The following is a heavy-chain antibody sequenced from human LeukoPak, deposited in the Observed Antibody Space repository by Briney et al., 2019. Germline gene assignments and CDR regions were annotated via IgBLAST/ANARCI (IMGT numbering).Heavy chain of an antibody. CDR1: GGSISSSSYY. Sequence: PSETLSLTCTVSGGSISSSSYYWGWIRQPPGKGLEWIGSIYYSGSTYYNPSLKSRVTISVDRSKNQFSLKLSSVTAADTAVYYCARQRTSYGLDYFDYWGQGTLVTVSS. V-gene: IGHV4-39*07. CDR2: IYYSGST. CDR3: ARQRTSYGLDYFDY. D-gene: IGHD5-18*01. J-gene: IGHJ4*02.